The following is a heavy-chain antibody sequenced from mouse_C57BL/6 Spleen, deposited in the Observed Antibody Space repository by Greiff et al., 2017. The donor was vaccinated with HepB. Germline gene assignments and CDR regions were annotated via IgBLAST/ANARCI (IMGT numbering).Heavy chain of an antibody. Sequence: EVKLMESGGDLVKPGGSLKLSCAASGFTFSSYGMSWVRQTPDKRLEWVATISSGGSYTYYPDSVKGRFTISRDNAKNTLYLQMSSLKSEDTAMYYCARHGYYYGSSYGAMDYWGQGTSVTVSS. V-gene: IGHV5-6*01. J-gene: IGHJ4*01. CDR1: GFTFSSYG. D-gene: IGHD1-1*01. CDR2: ISSGGSYT. CDR3: ARHGYYYGSSYGAMDY.